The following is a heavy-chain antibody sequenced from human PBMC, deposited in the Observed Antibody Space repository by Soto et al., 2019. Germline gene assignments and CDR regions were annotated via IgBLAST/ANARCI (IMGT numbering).Heavy chain of an antibody. CDR1: GFNFDSYD. CDR3: AKGANLGSAGDNFDF. Sequence: EVHLLESGGGLVQPGGSLRISCVASGFNFDSYDMNWVRQAPGKGLEWVSALTHSGAYTYYAGSVKGRFTISRDNSKSTLYLQMNNLRPEVTATYYCAKGANLGSAGDNFDFWGQGTLVTVSS. V-gene: IGHV3-23*01. CDR2: LTHSGAYT. J-gene: IGHJ4*02. D-gene: IGHD7-27*01.